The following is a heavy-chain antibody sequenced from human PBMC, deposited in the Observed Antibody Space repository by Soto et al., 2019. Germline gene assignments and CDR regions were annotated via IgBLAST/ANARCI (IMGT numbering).Heavy chain of an antibody. Sequence: PGGSLRLSCAASGFTFSSYAMHWVRQAPGKGLEWVAVISYDGSNKYYADSVKGRFTISRDNSKNTLYLQMNSLRAEDTAVYYCARAAEGLVPAAMPYYYYGMDVWGQGTTVTVSS. CDR1: GFTFSSYA. J-gene: IGHJ6*02. D-gene: IGHD2-2*01. V-gene: IGHV3-30-3*01. CDR2: ISYDGSNK. CDR3: ARAAEGLVPAAMPYYYYGMDV.